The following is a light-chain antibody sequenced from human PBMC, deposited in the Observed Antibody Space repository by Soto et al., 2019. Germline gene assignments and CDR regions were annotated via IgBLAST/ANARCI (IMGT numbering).Light chain of an antibody. Sequence: QSVLTQPPSVSGAPGQRGTISCTGSSSNIGAGYDVYWYQQLPGTAPKLLIYANNNRPSGVPDRFSGSKSGTSASLAITGLQAEDEADYYCQSYDSSLSGYVFGTGTKVTVL. CDR3: QSYDSSLSGYV. CDR2: ANN. V-gene: IGLV1-40*01. J-gene: IGLJ1*01. CDR1: SSNIGAGYD.